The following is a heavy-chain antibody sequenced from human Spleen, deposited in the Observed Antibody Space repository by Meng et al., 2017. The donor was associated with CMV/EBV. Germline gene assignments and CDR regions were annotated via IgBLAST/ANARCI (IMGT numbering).Heavy chain of an antibody. CDR2: IIPILGIA. Sequence: SVKVSCKASEDTFSSYAISWVRQAPGQGLEWMGRIIPILGIANYAQKFQGRVTITADKSTSTAYMELSSLRSEDTAVYYCARFSGSSHYYDSSGHDYWGQGTLVTVSS. J-gene: IGHJ4*02. D-gene: IGHD3-22*01. CDR1: EDTFSSYA. V-gene: IGHV1-69*04. CDR3: ARFSGSSHYYDSSGHDY.